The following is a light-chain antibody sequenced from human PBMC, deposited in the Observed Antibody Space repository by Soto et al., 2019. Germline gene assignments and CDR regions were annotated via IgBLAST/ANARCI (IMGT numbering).Light chain of an antibody. J-gene: IGLJ3*02. CDR2: LNNDGSH. CDR1: SGHSTYA. CDR3: QTCVTGPPWV. Sequence: QLVLTQSPSASASLGASVKLTCTLSSGHSTYAIAWHQQQPEKGPRYLMKLNNDGSHTKGDGIPDRFSGSSSGAERYLTISSLQSDDEADYYGQTCVTGPPWVFGGGTKVTVL. V-gene: IGLV4-69*01.